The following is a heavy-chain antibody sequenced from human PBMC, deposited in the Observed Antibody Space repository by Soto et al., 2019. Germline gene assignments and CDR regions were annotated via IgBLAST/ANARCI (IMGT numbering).Heavy chain of an antibody. CDR3: ARDPTLRSSLRQRLTEGGDY. CDR1: GGSISSGDYY. J-gene: IGHJ4*02. D-gene: IGHD6-25*01. V-gene: IGHV4-30-4*01. Sequence: SETLSLTCTVSGGSISSGDYYWSWLRQPPGKGLEWSGYIYYSGSTYYNPSLKSRVTISVDTSKNQFSLKLSSVTATDTAVYYCARDPTLRSSLRQRLTEGGDYWGQGTLVTVSA. CDR2: IYYSGST.